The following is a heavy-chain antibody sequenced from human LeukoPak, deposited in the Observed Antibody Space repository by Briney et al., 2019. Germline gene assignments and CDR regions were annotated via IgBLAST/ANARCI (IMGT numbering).Heavy chain of an antibody. V-gene: IGHV3-30-3*01. J-gene: IGHJ4*02. Sequence: PGGSLRLSCAASGFTFSSYAMHWVRQAPGKGLEWVAVISYDGSNKYYADSVKGRLTISRDNSKNTLYPQMNSLRAEDTAVYYCARSPLWFGELDFDYWGQGTLVTVSS. CDR3: ARSPLWFGELDFDY. CDR2: ISYDGSNK. D-gene: IGHD3-10*01. CDR1: GFTFSSYA.